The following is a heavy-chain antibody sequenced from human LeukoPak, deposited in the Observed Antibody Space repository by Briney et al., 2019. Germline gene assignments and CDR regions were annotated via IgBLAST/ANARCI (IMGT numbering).Heavy chain of an antibody. V-gene: IGHV3-23*01. CDR1: GFTFSSYA. J-gene: IGHJ4*02. CDR2: ISGSGGST. D-gene: IGHD3-10*01. CDR3: AKRKARGSGSYLSCFDY. Sequence: GGSLRLSCAASGFTFSSYAMSWVRQAPGKGLEWVSAISGSGGSTYYAGSVKGRFTISRDNSKNTLYLQMNSLRAEDTAVYYCAKRKARGSGSYLSCFDYWGQGTLVTVSS.